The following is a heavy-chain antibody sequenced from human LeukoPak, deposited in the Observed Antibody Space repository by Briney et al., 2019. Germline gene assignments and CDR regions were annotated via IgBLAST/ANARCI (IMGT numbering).Heavy chain of an antibody. CDR3: ARGLLPAAEYYYYGMDV. D-gene: IGHD2-2*01. J-gene: IGHJ6*02. CDR1: GGSISSGDYY. Sequence: PSETLSLTCTVSGGSISSGDYYWSWIRQPPGTGLEWIGYIYYSGSTYYNPSLKSRVTISVDTSKNQFSLKLSSVTAADTAVYYCARGLLPAAEYYYYGMDVWGQGTTVTVSS. CDR2: IYYSGST. V-gene: IGHV4-30-4*01.